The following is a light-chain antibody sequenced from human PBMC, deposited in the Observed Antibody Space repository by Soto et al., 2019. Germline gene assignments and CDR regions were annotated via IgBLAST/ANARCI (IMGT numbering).Light chain of an antibody. CDR1: PSVSSSY. V-gene: IGKV3-20*01. CDR3: QQYGSSTPT. Sequence: SSRSVPLSHLHRTTFSINPCPSVSSSYLAWYQQKPGQAPRLLIYGASSRATGIPDRFSGSGSGTDFPLTISRLEPENYAVYYCQQYGSSTPTFGQGT. CDR2: GAS. J-gene: IGKJ1*01.